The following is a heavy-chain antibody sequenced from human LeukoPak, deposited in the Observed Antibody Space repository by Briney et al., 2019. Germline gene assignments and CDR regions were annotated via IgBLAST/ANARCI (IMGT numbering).Heavy chain of an antibody. CDR2: IIPIFGTA. CDR1: GGTFSSYA. CDR3: ARGAMELRYYYYMDV. V-gene: IGHV1-69*05. J-gene: IGHJ6*03. Sequence: SVKVSCKASGGTFSSYAISWVRQAPGQGLEWMGGIIPIFGTANYAQKFQGRVTITTDESTSTAYMELSSLRSEDTAVYYCARGAMELRYYYYMDVWGKGTTVTVSS. D-gene: IGHD1-7*01.